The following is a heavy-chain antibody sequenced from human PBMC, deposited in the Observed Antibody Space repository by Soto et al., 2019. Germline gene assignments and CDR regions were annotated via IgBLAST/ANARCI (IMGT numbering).Heavy chain of an antibody. V-gene: IGHV3-9*01. CDR2: ISWNSGTI. Sequence: PGGSLRLSCAASGFTFDDYAMHWVRQAPGKGLEWVSGISWNSGTIGYADSVKGRFTISRDNAKNSLYLQMNSLRAEDTAFYYCAKSGTRPFWGQGTLVTVSS. CDR3: AKSGTRPF. CDR1: GFTFDDYA. J-gene: IGHJ4*02. D-gene: IGHD1-7*01.